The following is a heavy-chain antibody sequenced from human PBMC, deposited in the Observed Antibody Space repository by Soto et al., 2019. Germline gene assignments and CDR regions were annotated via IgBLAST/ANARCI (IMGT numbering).Heavy chain of an antibody. V-gene: IGHV1-69*13. CDR3: ARGIVVVDEYFDY. CDR1: GGTFSSYA. CDR2: IIPIFGTA. J-gene: IGHJ4*02. Sequence: SVKVSCKASGGTFSSYAISWVRQDPGQGLEWMGGIIPIFGTANYAQKFQGRVTITADESTSTAYMELSSLRSEDTAVYYCARGIVVVDEYFDYWGQGTLVTVSS. D-gene: IGHD2-2*01.